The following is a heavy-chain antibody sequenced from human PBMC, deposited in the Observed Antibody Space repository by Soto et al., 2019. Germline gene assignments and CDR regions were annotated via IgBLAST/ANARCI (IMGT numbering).Heavy chain of an antibody. CDR3: ARGKVVPAAISYFDY. V-gene: IGHV4-34*01. CDR1: GGSFSGYY. CDR2: INHSGST. J-gene: IGHJ4*02. D-gene: IGHD2-2*01. Sequence: TSETLSLTCAVYGGSFSGYYWSWIRQPPGKGLEWIGEINHSGSTNYNPSLKSRVTISVDTSKNQFSLKLSSVTAAETAVYYCARGKVVPAAISYFDYWGQGTLVTVSS.